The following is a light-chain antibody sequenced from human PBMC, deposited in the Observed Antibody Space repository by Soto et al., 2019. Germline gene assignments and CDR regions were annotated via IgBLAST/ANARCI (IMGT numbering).Light chain of an antibody. CDR3: QRYGG. V-gene: IGKV3-20*01. J-gene: IGKJ1*01. CDR2: GAS. CDR1: QSVSSN. Sequence: EIVLTQSPGTLSLSPGERATLSCRASQSVSSNLAWYQQKPGQAPRLLIYGASTRATGIPGRFSGSGSGTDFTLTISRLEHEDVAVYYCQRYGGFGQGTKVDIK.